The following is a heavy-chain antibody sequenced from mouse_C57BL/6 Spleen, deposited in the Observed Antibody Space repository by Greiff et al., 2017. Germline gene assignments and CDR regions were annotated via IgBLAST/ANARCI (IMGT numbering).Heavy chain of an antibody. CDR3: ARIYYDYYYFDY. CDR1: GYAFSSYW. J-gene: IGHJ2*01. V-gene: IGHV1-80*01. CDR2: IYPGDGDT. Sequence: QVQLQQSGAELVKPGASVKISCKASGYAFSSYWMNWVKQRPGKGLEWIGQIYPGDGDTNYNGKFKGKATLTADKPSSTAYMQLSSLTSEDSAVYFCARIYYDYYYFDYWGQGTTLTVSS. D-gene: IGHD2-4*01.